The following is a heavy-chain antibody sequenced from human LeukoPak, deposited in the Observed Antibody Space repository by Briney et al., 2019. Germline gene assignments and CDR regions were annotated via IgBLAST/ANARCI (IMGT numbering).Heavy chain of an antibody. CDR1: GYSFTSYW. J-gene: IGHJ5*02. Sequence: PGESLKISCKGSGYSFTSYWIGWVRQMPGKGLEWVGIIYPGDSDTRYSPSFQGQVTISADKSISTAYLQWSSLKASDTAMYYCARHQGVLYYDILTGYRRSNWFDPWGQGTLVTVSS. CDR2: IYPGDSDT. V-gene: IGHV5-51*01. D-gene: IGHD3-9*01. CDR3: ARHQGVLYYDILTGYRRSNWFDP.